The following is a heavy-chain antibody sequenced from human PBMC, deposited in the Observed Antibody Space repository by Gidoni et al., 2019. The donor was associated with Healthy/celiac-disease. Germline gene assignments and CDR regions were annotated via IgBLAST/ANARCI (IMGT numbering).Heavy chain of an antibody. CDR3: ARGRADQTYYYDSSGYPPRYFDY. CDR1: GGSISSGGYY. CDR2: IYYSGST. Sequence: QVQLQESGPGLVKPSQTLSLTCTVSGGSISSGGYYWSWIRQHPGKGLEWIGYIYYSGSTYYNPSLKSRVTISVDTSKNQFSLKLSSVTAADTAVYYCARGRADQTYYYDSSGYPPRYFDYWGQGTLVTVSS. J-gene: IGHJ4*02. D-gene: IGHD3-22*01. V-gene: IGHV4-31*03.